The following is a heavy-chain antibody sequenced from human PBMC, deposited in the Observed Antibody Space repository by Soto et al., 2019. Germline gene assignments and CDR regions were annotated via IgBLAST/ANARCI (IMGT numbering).Heavy chain of an antibody. V-gene: IGHV3-33*01. CDR3: ARDKATIVVVPSSMDV. CDR2: IWYDGSNK. J-gene: IGHJ6*03. Sequence: VAVIWYDGSNKYYADSVKGRFTISRDNSKNTLYLQMNSLRAEDTAVYYCARDKATIVVVPSSMDVWGKGTTVTVSS. D-gene: IGHD2-2*01.